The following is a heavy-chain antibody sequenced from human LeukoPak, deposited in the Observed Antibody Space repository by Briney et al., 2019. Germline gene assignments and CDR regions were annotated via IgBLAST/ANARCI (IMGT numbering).Heavy chain of an antibody. Sequence: GRSLRLSCAASGFTFSSYGMHWVRQAPGKGLEWVAVIWYDGSNEYYADSVKGRFTISRDNSKNTLYLQMNSLRAEDTAVYYCARNHPEAETVIVRRHAYYFDNWGQGTLVTVSS. CDR1: GFTFSSYG. CDR3: ARNHPEAETVIVRRHAYYFDN. V-gene: IGHV3-33*01. D-gene: IGHD3-22*01. CDR2: IWYDGSNE. J-gene: IGHJ4*02.